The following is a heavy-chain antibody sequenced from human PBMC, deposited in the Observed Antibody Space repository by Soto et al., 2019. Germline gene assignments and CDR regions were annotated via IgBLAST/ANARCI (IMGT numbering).Heavy chain of an antibody. J-gene: IGHJ6*02. Sequence: QVQLVQSGAELKKTGSSVKVSCRASGDTFSSYVVNWVRQSPGRGLEWLGSIITVLVTTDYAQKFTGRVTITAEKSTKTVYIELSSLRSEDTAVYYCARRRYCGYDCYHKHYYGMDVWGQGTTVTVAS. CDR3: ARRRYCGYDCYHKHYYGMDV. CDR1: GDTFSSYV. D-gene: IGHD2-21*01. CDR2: IITVLVTT. V-gene: IGHV1-69*08.